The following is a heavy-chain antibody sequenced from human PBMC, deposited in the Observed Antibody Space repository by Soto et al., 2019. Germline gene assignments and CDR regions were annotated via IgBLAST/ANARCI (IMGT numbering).Heavy chain of an antibody. J-gene: IGHJ6*02. V-gene: IGHV4-59*01. CDR2: IYYSGGT. D-gene: IGHD3-22*01. CDR1: GGSISSYY. CDR3: ARVSLPYYYDSSGYHRYYYYGMDV. Sequence: ETLSLTCTVSGGSISSYYWSWIRQPPGKGLEWIGYIYYSGGTNYTPSLKSRVTISVDTSKNQFSLKLSSVTAADTAVYYCARVSLPYYYDSSGYHRYYYYGMDVWGQGTTVTVSS.